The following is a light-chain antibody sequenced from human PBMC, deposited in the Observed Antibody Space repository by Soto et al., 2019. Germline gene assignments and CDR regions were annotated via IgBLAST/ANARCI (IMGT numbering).Light chain of an antibody. J-gene: IGLJ3*02. CDR3: SSYTTNNTQV. CDR1: SSDVGTYNY. Sequence: QSALTQPASVSGSPGQSITISCTGTSSDVGTYNYVSWYQHRPGKAPKLMIYDVTYRPSGVSNRFSGSNSPNTASLTISGLQADDEADYYCSSYTTNNTQVFGGGTKLTVL. CDR2: DVT. V-gene: IGLV2-14*01.